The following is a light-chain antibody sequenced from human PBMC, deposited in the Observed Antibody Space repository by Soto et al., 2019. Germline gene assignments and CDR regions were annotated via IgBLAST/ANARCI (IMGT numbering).Light chain of an antibody. CDR1: SSDVGDYNH. Sequence: QSVLTQPPSASGSPGQSVTISCTGTSSDVGDYNHVSWYQQHPGKAPKLMIYEVSNRPSGVPDRFSGSKSGNTASLTVSGLQAEDEADYYCSSFAGFNNFYVFGTGTKLTVL. CDR2: EVS. V-gene: IGLV2-8*01. J-gene: IGLJ1*01. CDR3: SSFAGFNNFYV.